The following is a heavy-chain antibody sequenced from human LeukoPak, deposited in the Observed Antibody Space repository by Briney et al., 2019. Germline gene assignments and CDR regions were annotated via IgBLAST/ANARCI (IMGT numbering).Heavy chain of an antibody. V-gene: IGHV4-34*12. CDR1: GGSFSGYD. J-gene: IGHJ6*03. CDR3: ARDQSSRYYYYYMDV. CDR2: IIDTGST. Sequence: AETLSLTCAVHGGSFSGYDWTWIRQPPGKGLEWIGEIIDTGSTKYTSSLTSRGTISVATSKNQFSLSLDSVTAADTAVYYCARDQSSRYYYYYMDVWGKGTTVTVSS.